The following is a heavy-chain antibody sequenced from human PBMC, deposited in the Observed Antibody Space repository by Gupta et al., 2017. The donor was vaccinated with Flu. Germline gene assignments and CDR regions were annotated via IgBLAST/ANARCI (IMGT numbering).Heavy chain of an antibody. CDR2: INSDGSST. CDR3: ARGMMLWFGEETYYYYGMDV. Sequence: EVQLVESGGGLVQPGGSLRLSCAASGFTFSSYWMHWVRQALGKGLVWVSRINSDGSSTSYADSVKGRFTISRDNAKNTLYLQMNSLRAEDTAVYYCARGMMLWFGEETYYYYGMDVWGQGTTVTVSS. CDR1: GFTFSSYW. J-gene: IGHJ6*02. D-gene: IGHD3-10*01. V-gene: IGHV3-74*01.